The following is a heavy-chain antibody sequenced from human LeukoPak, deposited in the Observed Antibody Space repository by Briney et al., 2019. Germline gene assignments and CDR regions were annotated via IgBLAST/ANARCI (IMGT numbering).Heavy chain of an antibody. Sequence: GGSLRLSCAASGFTFSSPWMGWVRQAPGKGLEWLANIKQDGSDKNYVDSVKGRFTISRDNAKDSLYLQMSSLRAEDTAVYYCARGGYSRWDSWGQGTLVTVSS. CDR2: IKQDGSDK. CDR1: GFTFSSPW. V-gene: IGHV3-7*01. D-gene: IGHD2-21*01. CDR3: ARGGYSRWDS. J-gene: IGHJ4*02.